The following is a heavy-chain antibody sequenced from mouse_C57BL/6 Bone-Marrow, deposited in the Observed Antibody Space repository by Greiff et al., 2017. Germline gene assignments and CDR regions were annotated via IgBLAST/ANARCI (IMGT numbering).Heavy chain of an antibody. D-gene: IGHD1-1*01. V-gene: IGHV1-15*01. CDR2: IDPETGGT. J-gene: IGHJ3*01. CDR1: GYTFTDYE. CDR3: TRGYYYYGRPWFAY. Sequence: QVQLQQSGAELVRPGASVTLSCKASGYTFTDYEMHWVKQTPVHGLEWIGAIDPETGGTAYNQKFKGKAILTAAKSSSTAYMELRSLTSEDSAVYYCTRGYYYYGRPWFAYWGQGTLVTVSA.